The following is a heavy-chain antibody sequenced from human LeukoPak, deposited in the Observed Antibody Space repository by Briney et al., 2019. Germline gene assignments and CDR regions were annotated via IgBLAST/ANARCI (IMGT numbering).Heavy chain of an antibody. CDR2: ISGSGGST. D-gene: IGHD4-23*01. J-gene: IGHJ4*02. V-gene: IGHV3-23*01. CDR1: GFTFSSYA. Sequence: GGSLRLPCAASGFTFSSYAMSWVRQAPGKGLEWVSAISGSGGSTYYADSVKGRFTISRDNSKNTLYLQMNSLRAEDTAVYYCAKGSRTTVVTPADYWGQGTLVTVSS. CDR3: AKGSRTTVVTPADY.